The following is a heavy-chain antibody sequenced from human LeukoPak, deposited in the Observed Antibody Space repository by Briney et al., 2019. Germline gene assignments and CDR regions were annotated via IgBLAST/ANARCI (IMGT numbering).Heavy chain of an antibody. V-gene: IGHV1-46*01. CDR1: GYTFTSYY. J-gene: IGHJ6*02. Sequence: ASVKVSCKASGYTFTSYYMHWVRQAPGQGLEWMGIINPSGGSTSYAQKFQGRVTMTRDTPTSTAYMELSSLRSEDTAVYYCARDRLQLPLDVWGQGTTVTVSS. CDR3: ARDRLQLPLDV. CDR2: INPSGGST. D-gene: IGHD5-24*01.